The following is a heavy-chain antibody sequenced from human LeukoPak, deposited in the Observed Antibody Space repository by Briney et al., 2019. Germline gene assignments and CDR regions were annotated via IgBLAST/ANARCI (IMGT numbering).Heavy chain of an antibody. V-gene: IGHV6-1*01. J-gene: IGHJ4*02. CDR3: ARTSVAAATTTFFDC. CDR2: TSYRSKCNY. CDR1: GDSVSSIGAA. Sequence: SQTLSLTCDISGDSVSSIGAAWNWIRQSPSRGLEWLGATSYRSKCNYDYAEDVKSRITIIPDTSKNQFSMLLSYVTPKDTAVYFCARTSVAAATTTFFDCWGQGTLVTVSS. D-gene: IGHD2-15*01.